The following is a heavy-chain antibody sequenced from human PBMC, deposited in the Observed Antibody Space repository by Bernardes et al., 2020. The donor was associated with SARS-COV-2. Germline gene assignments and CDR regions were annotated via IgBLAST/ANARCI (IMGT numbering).Heavy chain of an antibody. CDR3: ARDGGYNRHDAFDI. D-gene: IGHD3-22*01. V-gene: IGHV1-2*02. CDR1: GYTFTGYY. J-gene: IGHJ3*02. CDR2: INPNSGGT. Sequence: ASVKVSCKASGYTFTGYYMHWVRPAPGQGLEWMGWINPNSGGTNYAQKFQGRVTMTRDTSISTAYMELSRLRSDDTAVYYCARDGGYNRHDAFDIWGQGTMVTVSS.